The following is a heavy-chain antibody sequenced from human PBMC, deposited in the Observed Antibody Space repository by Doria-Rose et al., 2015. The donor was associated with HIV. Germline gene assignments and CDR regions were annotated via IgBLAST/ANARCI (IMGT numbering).Heavy chain of an antibody. J-gene: IGHJ3*02. V-gene: IGHV4-34*01. CDR3: ARGSLTEEIWAFDI. CDR2: TNHSGST. D-gene: IGHD3-16*01. CDR1: GGAFSTYH. Sequence: QVQLQQWGAGLLKPSKTLSLTCAVYGGAFSTYHWSWIRQPPGKGLEWIGETNHSGSTNYNPSLKSRVTISVDTSKNQFSLRLTSVTAADTAVYYCARGSLTEEIWAFDIWGQGTMVTVSS.